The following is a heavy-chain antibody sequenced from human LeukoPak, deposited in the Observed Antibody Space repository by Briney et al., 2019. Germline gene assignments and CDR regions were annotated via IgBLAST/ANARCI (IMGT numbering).Heavy chain of an antibody. CDR2: IHSDGSST. CDR3: ARDRGYYDSSGYHQYYYFDY. V-gene: IGHV3-74*01. CDR1: GFIFSSYW. D-gene: IGHD3-22*01. Sequence: AGGSLRLSCAASGFIFSSYWMDWVRQAPGKGLVWVSRIHSDGSSTTYADSVKGRFTISRDNAKNTLYLQMNSLRAEDTAVYYCARDRGYYDSSGYHQYYYFDYWGQGTLVTVSS. J-gene: IGHJ4*02.